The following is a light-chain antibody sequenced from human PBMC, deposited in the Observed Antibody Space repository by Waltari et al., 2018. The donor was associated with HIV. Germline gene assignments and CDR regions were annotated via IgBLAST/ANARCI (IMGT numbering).Light chain of an antibody. CDR3: QSVDSSRFWV. Sequence: SYELTQPPSALVSPGQTARITFSGDALANQHPYWFQQKPGQAPVLFIYKDSERPSGIPARFSGSRSGTTVMLTISGVQAEDEADYYCQSVDSSRFWVFGGGTKLTVL. V-gene: IGLV3-25*03. CDR1: ALANQH. J-gene: IGLJ3*02. CDR2: KDS.